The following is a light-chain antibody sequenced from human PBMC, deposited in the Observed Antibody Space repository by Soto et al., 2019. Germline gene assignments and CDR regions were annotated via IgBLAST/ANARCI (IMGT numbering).Light chain of an antibody. CDR1: SSDVSSYNH. CDR3: SSNTSTSTPCV. CDR2: EGS. V-gene: IGLV2-14*01. J-gene: IGLJ1*01. Sequence: QPGLTQPASVSGSPGHPITISCTGTSSDVSSYNHVSWYQLHSGKAPKLLMYEGSRRPSGASNPFSGYKSGNKASLTISGLQAEDEADYYCSSNTSTSTPCVFGTGTKVTVL.